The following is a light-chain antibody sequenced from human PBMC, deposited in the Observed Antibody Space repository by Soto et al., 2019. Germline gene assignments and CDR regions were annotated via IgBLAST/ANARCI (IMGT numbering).Light chain of an antibody. CDR3: QVWDSSSHHVV. J-gene: IGLJ3*02. V-gene: IGLV3-21*04. CDR2: YDR. CDR1: NIGSKS. Sequence: SYELTQPPSVAVAPGQTARITCGGNNIGSKSVHRYQQRPGQAPVLVIFYDRERPSGIPERFSGSNPGNTATLTISRVEAGDEADYYCQVWDSSSHHVVFGGGTKLTVL.